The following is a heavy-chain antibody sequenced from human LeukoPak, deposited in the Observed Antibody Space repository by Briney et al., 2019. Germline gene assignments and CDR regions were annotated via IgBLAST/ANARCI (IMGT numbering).Heavy chain of an antibody. CDR1: GFTFSSYG. Sequence: GGSLRLSCAASGFTFSSYGMHRVRQAPGKGLEWVAVIWYDGSNKYYADSVKGRFTISRDNSKNTLYLQMNSLRAEDTAVYYCAKGYCSSTSCSYFDYWGQGTLVTVSS. CDR3: AKGYCSSTSCSYFDY. V-gene: IGHV3-33*06. CDR2: IWYDGSNK. J-gene: IGHJ4*02. D-gene: IGHD2-2*01.